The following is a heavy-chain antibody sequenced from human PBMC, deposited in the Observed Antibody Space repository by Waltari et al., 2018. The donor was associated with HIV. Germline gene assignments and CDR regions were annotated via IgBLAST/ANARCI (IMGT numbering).Heavy chain of an antibody. Sequence: EVHLVESGGGLVQPGGSLRLSCTGSGFTFSNYWMSWVRQAPGKGPECVASINYDGGDKYYVDSVKGRFTISRENGKNSLYRQMSSLRVEDTAVYYCAREPFWGQGILVTVSS. CDR1: GFTFSNYW. CDR2: INYDGGDK. CDR3: AREPF. J-gene: IGHJ4*02. V-gene: IGHV3-7*01.